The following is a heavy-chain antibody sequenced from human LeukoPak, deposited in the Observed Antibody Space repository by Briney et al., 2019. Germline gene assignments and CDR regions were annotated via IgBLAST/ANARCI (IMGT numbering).Heavy chain of an antibody. CDR3: AARGGPVSFHYMDV. J-gene: IGHJ6*03. CDR2: ISGSGGST. Sequence: GGSLRLSCAASGFTFSSYAMSWVRQAPGKGLERVSVISGSGGSTYYADSVKGRFTISRDNSKNTLYLQMNSLRAEDTAVYYCAARGGPVSFHYMDVWGKGTTVTISS. D-gene: IGHD5/OR15-5a*01. V-gene: IGHV3-23*01. CDR1: GFTFSSYA.